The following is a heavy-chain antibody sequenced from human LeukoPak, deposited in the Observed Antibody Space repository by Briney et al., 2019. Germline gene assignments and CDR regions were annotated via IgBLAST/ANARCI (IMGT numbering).Heavy chain of an antibody. D-gene: IGHD3-22*01. Sequence: SQTLSLTCALSGDSFSSNSAAWNWLRQSPSRGLEWLGRTYYRSKWYNDYAVSVKSRITINPDTSKNPFSLQLNSVTPEDTAVYYCARGPITMIVVPPNRWWFDPWGQGTLVTVSS. CDR3: ARGPITMIVVPPNRWWFDP. V-gene: IGHV6-1*01. CDR1: GDSFSSNSAA. CDR2: TYYRSKWYN. J-gene: IGHJ5*02.